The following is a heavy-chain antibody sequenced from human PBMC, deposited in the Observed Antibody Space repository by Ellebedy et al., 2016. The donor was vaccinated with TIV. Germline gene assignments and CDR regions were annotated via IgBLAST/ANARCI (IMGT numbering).Heavy chain of an antibody. CDR3: ARFDYGEVYWSLDL. D-gene: IGHD4-17*01. J-gene: IGHJ2*01. CDR1: GFNFNNFA. CDR2: TSNTGIAT. V-gene: IGHV3-23*01. Sequence: GESLKISCAASGFNFNNFALTWVRQAPGKGLEWIASTSNTGIATFYPDSMKGRFTISRDNSKKTLYLQMDSLRVEDSAVYYCARFDYGEVYWSLDLWGRGTLVTVSS.